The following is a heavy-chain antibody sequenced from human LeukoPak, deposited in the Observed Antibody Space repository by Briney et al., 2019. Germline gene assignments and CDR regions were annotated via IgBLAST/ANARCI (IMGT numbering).Heavy chain of an antibody. CDR1: GFTFSSYA. CDR3: AKDLADYYDSSGYYY. D-gene: IGHD3-22*01. Sequence: GGSLRLSCAASGFTFSSYAMSWVRQAPGEGLEWVSAISGSGGSTYYADSVKGRFTISRDNSKNTLYLQMNSLRAEDTAVYYCAKDLADYYDSSGYYYWGQGTLVTVSS. CDR2: ISGSGGST. V-gene: IGHV3-23*01. J-gene: IGHJ4*02.